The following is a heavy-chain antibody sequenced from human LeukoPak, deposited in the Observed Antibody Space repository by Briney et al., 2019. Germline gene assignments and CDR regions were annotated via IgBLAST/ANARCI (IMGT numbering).Heavy chain of an antibody. CDR2: INPNSGGT. Sequence: GASVKVSCKASGYTFTGYYMHWVRQAPGQGLEWMGWINPNSGGTNYAQKFQGRVTMTRDTSFSTAYMELSRLRSDDTAVYYCARAPSDYYDFWSGYYNHNWFDPWGQGTLVTVSS. V-gene: IGHV1-2*02. CDR1: GYTFTGYY. J-gene: IGHJ5*02. CDR3: ARAPSDYYDFWSGYYNHNWFDP. D-gene: IGHD3-3*01.